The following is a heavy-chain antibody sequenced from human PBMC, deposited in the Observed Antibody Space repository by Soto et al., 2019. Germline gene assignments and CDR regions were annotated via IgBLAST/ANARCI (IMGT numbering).Heavy chain of an antibody. CDR2: VSGAASHT. CDR3: ATSFRYFDN. CDR1: GFTPTTTP. Sequence: GGSLRLSCAGSGFTPTTTPLSWVRQPPGKGLEWVATVSGAASHTYYVDSVRGRFFISRDNSKNTVTLQMNNLTDDDTAVYYCATSFRYFDNWGQGTRVTVSS. V-gene: IGHV3-23*01. J-gene: IGHJ4*02. D-gene: IGHD3-9*01.